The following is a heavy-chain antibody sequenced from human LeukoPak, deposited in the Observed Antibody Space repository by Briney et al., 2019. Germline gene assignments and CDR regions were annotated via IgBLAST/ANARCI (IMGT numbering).Heavy chain of an antibody. V-gene: IGHV4-59*01. J-gene: IGHJ6*04. CDR1: GGSISSYY. D-gene: IGHD2-2*01. CDR2: IYYSGST. Sequence: SETLSLTCTVSGGSISSYYWSWIRQPPGKGLEWIGYIYYSGSTNYNPSLKSRVTISVDTSKNQFSLKLSSVTAADTAVYYCERDRVVPAANSPTYYGMAVWGKGPTVTVSS. CDR3: ERDRVVPAANSPTYYGMAV.